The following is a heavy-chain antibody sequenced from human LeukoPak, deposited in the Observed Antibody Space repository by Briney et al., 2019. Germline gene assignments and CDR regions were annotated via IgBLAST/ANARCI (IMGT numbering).Heavy chain of an antibody. CDR1: GFTFSSYG. J-gene: IGHJ5*02. CDR3: AKDYYGSGRPGRFDP. D-gene: IGHD3-10*01. V-gene: IGHV3-30*02. Sequence: GGSLRLSCAASGFTFSSYGMHWVRQAPGKGLEWVAFIRYDGSNKYYADSVKGRFTISRDNSKNTLYLQMHSLRAEDTAVYYCAKDYYGSGRPGRFDPWGQGTLVTVSS. CDR2: IRYDGSNK.